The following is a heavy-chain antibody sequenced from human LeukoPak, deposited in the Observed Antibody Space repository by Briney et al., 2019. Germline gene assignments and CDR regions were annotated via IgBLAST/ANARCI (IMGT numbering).Heavy chain of an antibody. Sequence: GRSLRLSCAASGFTFSSYWMHWVRQVPGKGLEWVSSISSSSSYIYYADSVKGRFTISRDNAKNSLYLQMNSLRAEDTAVYYCARETVYYDILTGYYPDAFDIWGQGTMVTVSS. V-gene: IGHV3-21*01. CDR1: GFTFSSYW. D-gene: IGHD3-9*01. J-gene: IGHJ3*02. CDR3: ARETVYYDILTGYYPDAFDI. CDR2: ISSSSSYI.